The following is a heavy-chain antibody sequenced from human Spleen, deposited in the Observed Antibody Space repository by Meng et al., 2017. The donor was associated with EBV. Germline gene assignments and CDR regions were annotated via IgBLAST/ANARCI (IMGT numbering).Heavy chain of an antibody. J-gene: IGHJ5*02. CDR2: VDQSGVS. CDR1: GGSFTGHY. D-gene: IGHD3-22*01. V-gene: IGHV4-34*01. CDR3: ASRGDGIFSNYDWFDL. Sequence: GQLPPWGGGLLKPQGPLLLSCAVDGGSFTGHYWSWIRQPPGKGLEWIGEVDQSGVSNYNPSLKSRVTMSLDTSKNQFSLKLSSVTAADTAVYYCASRGDGIFSNYDWFDLWGQGTLVTVSS.